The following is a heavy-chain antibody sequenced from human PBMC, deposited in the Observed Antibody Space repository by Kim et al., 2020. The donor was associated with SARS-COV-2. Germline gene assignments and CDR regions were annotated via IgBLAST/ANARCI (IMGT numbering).Heavy chain of an antibody. CDR3: ARDSRIGGKWEYFQH. CDR1: GYSISSGYY. J-gene: IGHJ1*01. Sequence: SETLSLTCTVSGYSISSGYYWGWIRQPPGKGLEWIGSIYHSGSTYYNASLKSRVTISVDTSKNQFSLKLSSVTAADTAVYYCARDSRIGGKWEYFQHWGQGTLVTVSS. D-gene: IGHD2-15*01. V-gene: IGHV4-38-2*02. CDR2: IYHSGST.